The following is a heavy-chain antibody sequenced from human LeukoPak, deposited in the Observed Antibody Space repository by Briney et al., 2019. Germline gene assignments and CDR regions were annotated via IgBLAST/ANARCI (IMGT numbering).Heavy chain of an antibody. D-gene: IGHD6-13*01. CDR2: INHSGST. CDR1: GGSISSYY. V-gene: IGHV4-34*01. J-gene: IGHJ4*02. CDR3: ARLYGSSSTGGIDY. Sequence: SETLPLTCTVSGGSISSYYWSWIRQPPGKGLEWIGEINHSGSTNYNPSLKSRVTISVDTSKNQFSLKLSSVTAADTAVYYCARLYGSSSTGGIDYWGQGTLVTVSS.